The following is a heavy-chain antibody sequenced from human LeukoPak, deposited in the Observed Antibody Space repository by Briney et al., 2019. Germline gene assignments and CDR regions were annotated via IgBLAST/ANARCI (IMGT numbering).Heavy chain of an antibody. V-gene: IGHV1-69*13. CDR2: IIPIFGTT. CDR3: ARSYLVFNWLDP. Sequence: SVKVSCKASGGTFENYAVSWVRQAPGQGLEWVGGIIPIFGTTNYTQKFQGRVTITAEESTSTVYMELSSLRSDDTAVYYCARSYLVFNWLDPWGQGTLVTVSS. J-gene: IGHJ5*02. D-gene: IGHD2-8*01. CDR1: GGTFENYA.